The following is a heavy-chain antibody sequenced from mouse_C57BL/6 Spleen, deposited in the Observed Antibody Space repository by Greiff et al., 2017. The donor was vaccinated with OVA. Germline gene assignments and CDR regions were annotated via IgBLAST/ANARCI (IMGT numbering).Heavy chain of an antibody. J-gene: IGHJ3*01. D-gene: IGHD2-3*01. CDR2: ISSGSSTI. Sequence: EVMLVESGGGLVKPGGSLKLSCAASGFTFSDYGMHWVRQAPEQGLEWVAYISSGSSTIYYADTVKGRFTISRDNAKNTLFLQMTSLRSEDAAKYYGARQDGYYSAWFAYWGQGTLVTVSA. V-gene: IGHV5-17*01. CDR1: GFTFSDYG. CDR3: ARQDGYYSAWFAY.